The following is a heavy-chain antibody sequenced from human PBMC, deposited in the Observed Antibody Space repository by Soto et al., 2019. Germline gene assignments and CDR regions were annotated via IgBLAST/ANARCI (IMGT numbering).Heavy chain of an antibody. CDR2: IIPIFGTA. D-gene: IGHD3-22*01. J-gene: IGHJ6*02. CDR3: ARAGYYDSSGYQGYYYYYYGMDV. V-gene: IGHV1-69*01. CDR1: GGTFSSYA. Sequence: QVQLVQSGAEVKKPGSSVKVSCKASGGTFSSYAISWVRQAPGQGLEWMGGIIPIFGTANYAQKFQGRVTITADESTSTAYMVLSSLRSEDTAVYSCARAGYYDSSGYQGYYYYYYGMDVWGQGTTVTVSS.